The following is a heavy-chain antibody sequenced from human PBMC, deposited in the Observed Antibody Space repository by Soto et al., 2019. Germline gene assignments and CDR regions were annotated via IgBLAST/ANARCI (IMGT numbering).Heavy chain of an antibody. CDR2: IYHSGST. D-gene: IGHD3-10*01. V-gene: IGHV4-4*02. Sequence: QVQLQESGPGLVKPSGTLSLTCAVSSGSISSSNWWSWVRQPPGKGLEWIGEIYHSGSTNYNPSLKSRVIISVDKSKNQFSLKLSSVTAADTAVYYCARARGLLWFGELPVTRWFDPWGQGTLVTVSS. CDR3: ARARGLLWFGELPVTRWFDP. CDR1: SGSISSSNW. J-gene: IGHJ5*02.